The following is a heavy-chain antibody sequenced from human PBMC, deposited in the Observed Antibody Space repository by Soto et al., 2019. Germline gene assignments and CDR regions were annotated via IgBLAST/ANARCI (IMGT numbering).Heavy chain of an antibody. CDR3: AKDLPGGDDNHYGMDV. CDR2: ISNSGGST. CDR1: GFTLSNNA. J-gene: IGHJ6*02. Sequence: EVQVLESGGGLVQPGGSLRLSCAASGFTLSNNAMSWVRQTPGKGLEWVSGISNSGGSTYYADSVKGRFTISRDNSKNTLYLQMNSLRAEDTAVYYCAKDLPGGDDNHYGMDVWGQGTTVTVSS. V-gene: IGHV3-23*01. D-gene: IGHD2-21*02.